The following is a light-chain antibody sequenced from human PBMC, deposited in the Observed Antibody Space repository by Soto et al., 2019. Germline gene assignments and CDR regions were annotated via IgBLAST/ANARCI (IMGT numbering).Light chain of an antibody. J-gene: IGKJ4*01. V-gene: IGKV1-33*01. CDR1: QDISNY. CDR2: DAS. Sequence: DIQMTQSPSSLSASVGDRVTITCQASQDISNYLNWYQQKPGKAPKLLIYDASNLETGVPSRFSGSGSGTEFTLTISSLQPDDFATYYCQQYNSYSRLTFGGGTKVEIK. CDR3: QQYNSYSRLT.